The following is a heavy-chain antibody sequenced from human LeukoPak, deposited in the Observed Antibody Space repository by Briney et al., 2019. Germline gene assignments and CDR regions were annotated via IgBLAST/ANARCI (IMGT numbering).Heavy chain of an antibody. D-gene: IGHD6-6*01. CDR1: GYSFTSYW. CDR3: TESPIDYSSSGDY. J-gene: IGHJ4*02. Sequence: GESLKISCMGSGYSFTSYWISGVRQMPGKGLEWMGRIDPSDSYTNYSPSFQGHVTISADKSISTAYLQWSSLKASDTAMYYCTESPIDYSSSGDYWGQGTLVTVSS. V-gene: IGHV5-10-1*01. CDR2: IDPSDSYT.